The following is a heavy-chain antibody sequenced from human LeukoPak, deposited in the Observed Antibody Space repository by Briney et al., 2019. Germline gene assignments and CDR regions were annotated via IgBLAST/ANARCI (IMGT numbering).Heavy chain of an antibody. V-gene: IGHV5-51*01. CDR3: ARLEPTYYYGSGRLDP. J-gene: IGHJ5*02. CDR2: IYPGDSDT. Sequence: GESLKISCKGSGYSLTSYWIGWVRQMPGKGLEWMGIIYPGDSDTRYSPSFQGQVTISADKSISTAYLQWSSLKASDTAMYYCARLEPTYYYGSGRLDPWGQGTLVTVSS. D-gene: IGHD3-10*01. CDR1: GYSLTSYW.